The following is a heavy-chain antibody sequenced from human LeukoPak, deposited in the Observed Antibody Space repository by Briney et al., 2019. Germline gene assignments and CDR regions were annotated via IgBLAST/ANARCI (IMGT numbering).Heavy chain of an antibody. CDR3: ARVKATIQSYYYYYMDV. Sequence: SETLSLTCTVSGGSISSYYWSWIRQPPGKGLEWIGYIYHSGSTDYNPSIKSRVTISVDTSKSQFSLKLTSVTAADTAVYYCARVKATIQSYYYYYMDVWGKGTTVTVSS. V-gene: IGHV4-4*09. J-gene: IGHJ6*03. CDR2: IYHSGST. D-gene: IGHD5-18*01. CDR1: GGSISSYY.